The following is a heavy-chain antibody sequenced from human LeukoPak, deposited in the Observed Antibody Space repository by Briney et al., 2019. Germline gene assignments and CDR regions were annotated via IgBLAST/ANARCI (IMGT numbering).Heavy chain of an antibody. CDR3: ARASGSSSSLGPAYYYYYMDV. J-gene: IGHJ6*03. Sequence: SETLSLTCTVSGGSISSSSYYWGWIRQPPGKGPEWIGSIYYSGSTYYNPSLKSRVTISVDTSKNQFSLKLSSVTAADTAVYYCARASGSSSSLGPAYYYYYMDVWGKGTTVTVSS. CDR1: GGSISSSSYY. D-gene: IGHD6-6*01. V-gene: IGHV4-39*07. CDR2: IYYSGST.